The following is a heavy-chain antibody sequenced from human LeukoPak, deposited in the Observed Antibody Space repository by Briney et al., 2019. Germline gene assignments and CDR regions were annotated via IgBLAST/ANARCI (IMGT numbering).Heavy chain of an antibody. CDR2: IKQDGSEK. Sequence: GGSLRLSCAASGFTFSSYWMSWVRQDPGKGLEWVANIKQDGSEKYYVDSVKGRFTISRDNAKNSLYLQMNSLRAEDTAVYYCARDAIAAAGGNWFDPWGQGTLVTVSS. CDR3: ARDAIAAAGGNWFDP. D-gene: IGHD6-13*01. J-gene: IGHJ5*02. CDR1: GFTFSSYW. V-gene: IGHV3-7*03.